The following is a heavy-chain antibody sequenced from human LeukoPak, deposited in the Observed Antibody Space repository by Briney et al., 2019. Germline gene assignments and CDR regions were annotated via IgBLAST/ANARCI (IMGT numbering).Heavy chain of an antibody. J-gene: IGHJ4*02. CDR2: IYHSRST. CDR1: GYSISSGYY. D-gene: IGHD3-22*01. Sequence: SETLSLTCIVFGYSISSGYYWDWIRQPPGKGLEWIGNIYHSRSTYYNPSLKSRVTISVDTSKNQFSLKLNCVTAADTAVYYCAKNSGYYHPYYIDSWGQGTLVTVSS. V-gene: IGHV4-38-2*02. CDR3: AKNSGYYHPYYIDS.